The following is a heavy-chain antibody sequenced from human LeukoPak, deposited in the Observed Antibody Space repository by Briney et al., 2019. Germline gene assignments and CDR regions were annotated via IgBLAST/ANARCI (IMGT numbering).Heavy chain of an antibody. CDR3: ARTDSGYESPFDY. Sequence: ASVKVSCKASGYTFTGYYMHWVRQAPGQGLEWMGWINPNSGGTNYAQKFQGRVTMTRDTSISTAYMELSRLRSDDTAVYCCARTDSGYESPFDYWGQGTLVTVSS. J-gene: IGHJ4*02. CDR1: GYTFTGYY. D-gene: IGHD5-12*01. V-gene: IGHV1-2*02. CDR2: INPNSGGT.